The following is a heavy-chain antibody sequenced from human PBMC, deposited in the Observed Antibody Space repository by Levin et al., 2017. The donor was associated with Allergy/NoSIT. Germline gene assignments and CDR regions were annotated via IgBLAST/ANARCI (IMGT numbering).Heavy chain of an antibody. CDR3: ARDAEQLWARGGLDI. V-gene: IGHV4-31*03. Sequence: SETLSLTCTVSGGSIRSGDYYWSWIRQLPGKGLQWIGHIYYSGNTYYNPSLKSRVLISLDTSKNQFSLKLSSMTAADTAVYYCARDAEQLWARGGLDIWGHGTMVTVSS. J-gene: IGHJ3*02. CDR2: IYYSGNT. D-gene: IGHD1-26*01. CDR1: GGSIRSGDYY.